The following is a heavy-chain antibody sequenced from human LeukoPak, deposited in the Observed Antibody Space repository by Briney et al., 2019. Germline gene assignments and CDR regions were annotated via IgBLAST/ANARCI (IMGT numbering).Heavy chain of an antibody. Sequence: IPSETLSLTCTVSGGSISSYYWSWIRQPPGKGLEWIGYIYYSGSTNYNPSLKSRVTISVDTSKNHFSLKLSSVTAADTAVYYCVRDLSGSYYVFDIWGQGTMVTVSS. V-gene: IGHV4-59*12. D-gene: IGHD1-26*01. CDR3: VRDLSGSYYVFDI. CDR2: IYYSGST. CDR1: GGSISSYY. J-gene: IGHJ3*02.